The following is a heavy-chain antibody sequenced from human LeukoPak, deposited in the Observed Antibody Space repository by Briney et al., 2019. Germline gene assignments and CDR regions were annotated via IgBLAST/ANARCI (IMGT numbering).Heavy chain of an antibody. V-gene: IGHV4-34*01. Sequence: SETLSLTCAVYGGSFSGYYWSWIRQPPGKGLEWIGEINHSGSTNYNPSLKSRVTISVDTSKNQFSLKLSSVTAADTAVYYCARPGNYDFWSGSIPSDYYYYMDVWGKGTTVTVSS. CDR3: ARPGNYDFWSGSIPSDYYYYMDV. CDR1: GGSFSGYY. J-gene: IGHJ6*03. CDR2: INHSGST. D-gene: IGHD3-3*01.